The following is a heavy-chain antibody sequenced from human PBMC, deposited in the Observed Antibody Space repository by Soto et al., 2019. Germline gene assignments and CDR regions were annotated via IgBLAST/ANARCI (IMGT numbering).Heavy chain of an antibody. Sequence: GXSLKASCRTAVYTFTGYYMHWVRQAPGQGLEWMGWINPNSGGTNYAQKFQGRVTMTRDTSISTAYMELSRLRSDDTAVYYCARADTAMVNFDYWGQGTLVTASS. J-gene: IGHJ4*02. V-gene: IGHV1-2*02. D-gene: IGHD5-18*01. CDR1: VYTFTGYY. CDR2: INPNSGGT. CDR3: ARADTAMVNFDY.